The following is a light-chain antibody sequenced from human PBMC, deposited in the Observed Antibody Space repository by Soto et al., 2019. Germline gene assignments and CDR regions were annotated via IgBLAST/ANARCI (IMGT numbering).Light chain of an antibody. CDR1: QSVSNNY. J-gene: IGKJ1*01. CDR3: QQYGSSGT. CDR2: GAS. Sequence: IVLTQSPGTLCFAPGERASLSSRASQSVSNNYLAWYKQKPGQAPRLLIYGASNRATGIPDRFSGSGSGTDFTLSISRLEPEDFAVYYCQQYGSSGTFGQGTKVDIK. V-gene: IGKV3-20*01.